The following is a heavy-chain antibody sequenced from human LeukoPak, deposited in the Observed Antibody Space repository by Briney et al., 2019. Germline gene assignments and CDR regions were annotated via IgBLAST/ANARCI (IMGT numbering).Heavy chain of an antibody. J-gene: IGHJ5*02. CDR3: ARALSGRSEDRFDP. V-gene: IGHV4-30-4*08. Sequence: TPSQTLSLTCTVSGGSISSGGYYWSWIRQHPGKGLEWIGYIYYSGTTYYNPSLESRVTISLDTSKNQFSLRLTSVTAADTAVYYCARALSGRSEDRFDPWGQGSLVTVSS. CDR2: IYYSGTT. CDR1: GGSISSGGYY.